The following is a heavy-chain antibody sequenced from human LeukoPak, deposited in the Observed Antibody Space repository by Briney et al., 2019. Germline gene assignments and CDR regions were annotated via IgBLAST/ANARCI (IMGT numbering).Heavy chain of an antibody. CDR2: ISYDGSNK. CDR1: GFTFSSYA. Sequence: GRSLRLSCAASGFTFSSYAMHWVRQAPGKGLEWVAVISYDGSNKYYADSVKGRFTISRDNSKNTLYLQMNSLRAEDTAVYYCARASSHRLHYWGQGTLVTVSS. D-gene: IGHD2-15*01. J-gene: IGHJ4*02. CDR3: ARASSHRLHY. V-gene: IGHV3-30-3*01.